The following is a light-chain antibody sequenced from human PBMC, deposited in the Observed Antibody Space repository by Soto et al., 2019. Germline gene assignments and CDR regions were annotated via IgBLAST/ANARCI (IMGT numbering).Light chain of an antibody. V-gene: IGLV1-44*01. CDR2: SNN. CDR3: AAWDDSLNGPYVV. CDR1: SSSIGSNT. J-gene: IGLJ2*01. Sequence: QSVLTQPPSASGTPGQRVTISCSGSSSSIGSNTVNWYRQLPGTAPKLLIYSNNQRPSGVPDRFSGSKSGTSASLAISGLQSEDEADYYCAAWDDSLNGPYVVFGGGTKLTVL.